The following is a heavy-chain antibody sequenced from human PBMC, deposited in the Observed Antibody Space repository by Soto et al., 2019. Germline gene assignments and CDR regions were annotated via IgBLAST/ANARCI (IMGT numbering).Heavy chain of an antibody. CDR3: VRDPPGRPYYYGMDV. CDR1: GGSISSGDYY. V-gene: IGHV4-30-4*01. CDR2: IYYSGST. J-gene: IGHJ6*02. Sequence: QVQLQESGPGLVKPSQTLSLTCTVSGGSISSGDYYWSWIRQPPGKGLEWIGYIYYSGSTYYNPSLKSRVTISVDTSKNQFSLKLSSVTAADTAVYYCVRDPPGRPYYYGMDVWGQGTTVTVSS. D-gene: IGHD3-10*01.